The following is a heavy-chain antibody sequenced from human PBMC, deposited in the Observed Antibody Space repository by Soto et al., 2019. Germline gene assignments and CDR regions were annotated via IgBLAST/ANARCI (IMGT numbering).Heavy chain of an antibody. CDR1: GGSINSGDSY. CDR2: INYRGTT. V-gene: IGHV4-31*03. CDR3: ARDAPGVAPY. Sequence: PSETLSLTCTVSGGSINSGDSYWNWIRQHPEKGLEWIGCINYRGTTFYNPSLKSRIIISVDTSKNQFSLELSSVTAADTAVYYCARDAPGVAPYWGQGTPVTVSS. D-gene: IGHD2-15*01. J-gene: IGHJ4*02.